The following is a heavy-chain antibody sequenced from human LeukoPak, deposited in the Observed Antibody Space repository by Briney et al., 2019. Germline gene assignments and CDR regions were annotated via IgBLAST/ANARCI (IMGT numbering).Heavy chain of an antibody. CDR3: ARERIERYTYASSDFDY. D-gene: IGHD5-18*01. CDR2: VSHSGST. J-gene: IGHJ4*02. CDR1: GYSISSDYY. V-gene: IGHV4-38-2*02. Sequence: SETLSLTCTVSGYSISSDYYWGWIRQPPGKGLEWIASVSHSGSTYYNPSLKSRVTISVDTSKNQFSLKVTSVTAAGTALYYCARERIERYTYASSDFDYWGRGTLVTVSS.